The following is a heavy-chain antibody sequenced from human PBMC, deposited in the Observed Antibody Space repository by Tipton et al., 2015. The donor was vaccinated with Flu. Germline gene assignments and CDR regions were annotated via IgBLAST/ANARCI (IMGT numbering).Heavy chain of an antibody. CDR2: IQSTGRT. D-gene: IGHD5-24*01. Sequence: TLSLTCTVSGGSISSYYWNWIRQSAGKGLGWIGRIQSTGRTNYNPSLRSRVTMSLDASKNQVSLKLTSVTAADTAVYFCARGGYNYAIYWFDPWGQGTLVSVSS. V-gene: IGHV4-4*07. J-gene: IGHJ5*02. CDR3: ARGGYNYAIYWFDP. CDR1: GGSISSYY.